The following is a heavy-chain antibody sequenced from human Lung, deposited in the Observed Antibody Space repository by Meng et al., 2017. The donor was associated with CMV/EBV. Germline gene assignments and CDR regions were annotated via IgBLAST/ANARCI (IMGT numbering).Heavy chain of an antibody. D-gene: IGHD2-2*02. V-gene: IGHV3-33*06. CDR1: GFTFSSYG. Sequence: SCAASGFTFSSYGMHWVRQAPGKGLEWVAVIWYDGSNKYYADSVKGRFTISRDNSKNTLYLQMNSLRAEDTAVYYCAKDAGQYCSSTSCYKDWGYFDLGXHGTRATVPS. J-gene: IGHJ2*01. CDR2: IWYDGSNK. CDR3: AKDAGQYCSSTSCYKDWGYFDL.